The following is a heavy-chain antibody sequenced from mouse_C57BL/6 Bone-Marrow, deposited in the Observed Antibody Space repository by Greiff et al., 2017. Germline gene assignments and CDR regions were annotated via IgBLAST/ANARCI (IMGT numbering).Heavy chain of an antibody. J-gene: IGHJ1*03. V-gene: IGHV1-7*01. CDR3: ARSGDGYYWYFDV. Sequence: QVQLQQSGAELAKPGASVKLSCKASGYTFTSYWMHWVKQRPGQGLEWIGYINPSSGYTTYNQKFKDKATLTADKSSSTAYMQLSSLTYGDSAVYYCARSGDGYYWYFDVWGTGTTVTVSS. CDR2: INPSSGYT. CDR1: GYTFTSYW. D-gene: IGHD2-3*01.